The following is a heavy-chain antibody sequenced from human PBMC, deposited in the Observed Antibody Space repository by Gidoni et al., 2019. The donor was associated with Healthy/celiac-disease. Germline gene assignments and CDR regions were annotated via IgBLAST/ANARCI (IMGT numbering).Heavy chain of an antibody. J-gene: IGHJ6*02. CDR2: INPSGGST. V-gene: IGHV1-46*01. CDR3: AVSGGSGWYYGYYYYGMDV. Sequence: QVQLVQSGAEVKKPGASVKVSCKASGYTFTSYYMHWVRQAPGQGLEWMGIINPSGGSTSYAQKFQGRVTMTRDTSTSTVYMELSSLRSEDTAVYYCAVSGGSGWYYGYYYYGMDVWGQGTTVTVSS. D-gene: IGHD6-19*01. CDR1: GYTFTSYY.